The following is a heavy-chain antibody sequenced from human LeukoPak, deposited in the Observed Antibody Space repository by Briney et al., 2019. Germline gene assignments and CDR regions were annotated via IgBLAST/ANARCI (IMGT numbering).Heavy chain of an antibody. CDR1: GGSISNNY. J-gene: IGHJ4*02. CDR2: IYYTGTT. Sequence: SGTLSLTCTVSGGSISNNYWSWIRQPPGKGLEWIGYIYYTGTTNYNPSLKSRVTLSVDSSKNHFSLNLYSVTAADTAVYYCARHTSYGGNPAFGDWGQGTLVTVSS. D-gene: IGHD4-17*01. V-gene: IGHV4-59*08. CDR3: ARHTSYGGNPAFGD.